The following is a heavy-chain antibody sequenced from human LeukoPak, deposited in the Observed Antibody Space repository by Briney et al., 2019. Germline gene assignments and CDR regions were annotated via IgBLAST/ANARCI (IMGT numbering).Heavy chain of an antibody. Sequence: SETLSLTCTVSGGSISSSSYYWGWIRQPPGKGLEWIGSIYYSGSTYYNPSLKSRVTISVDTSKNQFSLKLSSVTAADTAVYYCARRLGRILWIDFWGQGTLVTVSS. J-gene: IGHJ4*02. V-gene: IGHV4-39*01. CDR1: GGSISSSSYY. D-gene: IGHD3-10*01. CDR2: IYYSGST. CDR3: ARRLGRILWIDF.